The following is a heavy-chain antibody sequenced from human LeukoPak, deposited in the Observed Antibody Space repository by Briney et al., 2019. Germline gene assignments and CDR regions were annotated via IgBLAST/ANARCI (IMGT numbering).Heavy chain of an antibody. Sequence: GGSLRLSCAASGFTFSSYGMHWVRQAPGKGLEWVAVISYDGSNKYYADSVKGRFTISRDNSKNTLYLQMNSLRAEDTAVYYCASMTTGAEYDYWGQGTLVTVSS. V-gene: IGHV3-30*03. CDR2: ISYDGSNK. J-gene: IGHJ4*02. D-gene: IGHD4-17*01. CDR1: GFTFSSYG. CDR3: ASMTTGAEYDY.